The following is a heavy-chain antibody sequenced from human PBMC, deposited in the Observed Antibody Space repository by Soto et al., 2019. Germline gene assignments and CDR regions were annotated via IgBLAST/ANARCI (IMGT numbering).Heavy chain of an antibody. V-gene: IGHV3-9*01. D-gene: IGHD2-2*01. J-gene: IGHJ3*02. CDR3: AKAIVVVPAAYDDAFDI. CDR1: GFTFDDYA. CDR2: ISWNSGSI. Sequence: GGSLRLSCAASGFTFDDYAMHWVRQAPGKGLEWVSGISWNSGSIGYADSVKGRFTISRDNAKNSLYLQMNSLRAEDTALYYCAKAIVVVPAAYDDAFDIWGQGTMVTVSS.